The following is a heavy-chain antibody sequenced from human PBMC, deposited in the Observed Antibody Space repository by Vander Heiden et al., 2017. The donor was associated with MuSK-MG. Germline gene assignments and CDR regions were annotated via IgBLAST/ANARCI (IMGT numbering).Heavy chain of an antibody. D-gene: IGHD4-4*01. V-gene: IGHV3-21*01. CDR1: GFPCRNYT. CDR3: AGELDHDYSDFYFDS. Sequence: EVRLVGSGGGRVKTGGSLRLSCVGSGFPCRNYTVNGVRQAPGKGLEWVSSISSRFSIHYSVVGKGRFTISRDDAENAVFLQMNSLRAEDTAVYYCAGELDHDYSDFYFDSW. J-gene: IGHJ4*01. CDR2: ISSRFSI.